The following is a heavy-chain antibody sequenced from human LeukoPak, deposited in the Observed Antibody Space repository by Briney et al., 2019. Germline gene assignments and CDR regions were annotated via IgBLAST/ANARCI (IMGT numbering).Heavy chain of an antibody. Sequence: GGSLRLSCAASGFTFSSYGMHWVRQAPGKGLVWVSRINSDGGATNYADSVKGRFTISRDDAKNTLSLQMNSLRAEDTAVYYCTRDDTYGMDVWGRGTTVTVSS. CDR3: TRDDTYGMDV. CDR1: GFTFSSYG. J-gene: IGHJ6*02. D-gene: IGHD3-22*01. CDR2: INSDGGAT. V-gene: IGHV3-74*01.